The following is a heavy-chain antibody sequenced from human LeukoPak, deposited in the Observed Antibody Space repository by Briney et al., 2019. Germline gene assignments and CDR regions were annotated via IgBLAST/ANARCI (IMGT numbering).Heavy chain of an antibody. Sequence: KPGGSLRLSCAASGFTFSSACLSWVRQAPGKGLEWVGRIRTKSDGETVDYAAPVKGRFTISRDDSKNTQFLQMNSLKTEDTAVYYCATPALGRRLYYYDYWGQGTLVTVSP. CDR2: IRTKSDGETV. CDR1: GFTFSSAC. CDR3: ATPALGRRLYYYDY. V-gene: IGHV3-15*07. D-gene: IGHD3-16*01. J-gene: IGHJ4*02.